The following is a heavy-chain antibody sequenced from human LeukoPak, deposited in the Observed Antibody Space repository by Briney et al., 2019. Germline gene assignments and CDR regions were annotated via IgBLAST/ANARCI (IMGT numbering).Heavy chain of an antibody. CDR2: ISYDGSNI. CDR1: GFTFNSYA. V-gene: IGHV3-30*04. J-gene: IGHJ5*02. CDR3: ARAGHLGNWLDP. Sequence: GGSLRLSCAAFGFTFNSYAMLWVRQAPGKGLDWVAVISYDGSNIYYADSVRGRFTISRDNAKNTLYLQMNSLRAEDTAVYYCARAGHLGNWLDPWGQGTLVTVSS. D-gene: IGHD7-27*01.